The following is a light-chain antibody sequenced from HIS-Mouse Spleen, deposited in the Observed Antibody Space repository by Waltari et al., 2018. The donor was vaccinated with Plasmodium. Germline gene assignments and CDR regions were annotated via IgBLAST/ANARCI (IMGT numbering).Light chain of an antibody. CDR2: EVS. Sequence: QSARTQPASVSGSPGQSITLSWYQQHPGKAPKLMIYEVSNRPSGVSNRFSGSKSGNTASLTISGLQAEDEADYYCSSYTSSSTLVVFGGGTKLTVL. CDR3: SSYTSSSTLVV. V-gene: IGLV2-14*01. J-gene: IGLJ2*01.